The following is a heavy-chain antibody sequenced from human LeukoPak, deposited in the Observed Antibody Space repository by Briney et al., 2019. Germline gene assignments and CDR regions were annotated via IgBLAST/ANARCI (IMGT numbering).Heavy chain of an antibody. CDR1: GGTFSSYA. Sequence: ASVKVSCKASGGTFSSYAISWVRQAPGQGLEWMGGIIPIFGTANYAQKLQGRVTMTTDTSTSTAYMELRSLRSDDTAVYYCARASAQYYYGSGSPWGQGTLVTVSS. CDR2: IIPIFGTA. V-gene: IGHV1-69*05. J-gene: IGHJ5*02. CDR3: ARASAQYYYGSGSP. D-gene: IGHD3-10*01.